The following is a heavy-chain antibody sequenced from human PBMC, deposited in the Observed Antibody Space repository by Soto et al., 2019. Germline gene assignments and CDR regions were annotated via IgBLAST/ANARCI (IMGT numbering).Heavy chain of an antibody. J-gene: IGHJ4*02. CDR2: IYPGDSDT. D-gene: IGHD6-19*01. Sequence: GESLKVSCQGSGYSFTNYWIAWVRQMPGKGLEWMGIIYPGDSDTMYSPSFQRQVTFSAGKSITTAYLQWSSLKASDTAIYDGATTAVPGPWYDYWGEGTLVTVSS. CDR3: ATTAVPGPWYDY. CDR1: GYSFTNYW. V-gene: IGHV5-51*01.